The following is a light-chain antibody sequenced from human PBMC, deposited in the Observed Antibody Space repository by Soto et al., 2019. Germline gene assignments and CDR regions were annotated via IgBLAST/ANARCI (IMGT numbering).Light chain of an antibody. Sequence: QSALTQPASVSGSPGQSFTISCTGTSSDVGGYNYVSWYQQHPGKAPKLMIYDVSNRPSGVSNRFSGSKSGHTASLTISGLQAEDEADYYCSSYTSSSTLYVFGTGTKLTVL. CDR1: SSDVGGYNY. CDR3: SSYTSSSTLYV. J-gene: IGLJ1*01. V-gene: IGLV2-14*01. CDR2: DVS.